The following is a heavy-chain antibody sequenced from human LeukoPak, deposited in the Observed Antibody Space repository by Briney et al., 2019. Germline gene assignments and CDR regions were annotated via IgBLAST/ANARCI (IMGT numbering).Heavy chain of an antibody. J-gene: IGHJ3*02. CDR3: ARDQGEKSAYYDILTGYYAFDI. V-gene: IGHV4-61*02. CDR1: GGSISSGSYY. CDR2: IYTSGST. D-gene: IGHD3-9*01. Sequence: SQTLSLTCTVSGGSISSGSYYWSWIRQPAGTGLEWIGRIYTSGSTNYNPSLKSRVTISVDTSKNQFSLKLSSVTAADTAVYYCARDQGEKSAYYDILTGYYAFDIRGQGTMVTVSS.